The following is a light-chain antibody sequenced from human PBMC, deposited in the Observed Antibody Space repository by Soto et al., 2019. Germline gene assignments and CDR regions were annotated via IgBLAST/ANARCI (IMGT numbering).Light chain of an antibody. CDR1: QTIDSW. CDR2: KAS. V-gene: IGKV1-5*03. Sequence: DIQMTQSPSTLSASVGDRVTITCRASQTIDSWLAWYQQRPGKPPNLLIYKASTLASGVPSRFSGRGSGTEFTLTINSLQPDDFATYYCQQYHIYSGTFGQGTKV. CDR3: QQYHIYSGT. J-gene: IGKJ1*01.